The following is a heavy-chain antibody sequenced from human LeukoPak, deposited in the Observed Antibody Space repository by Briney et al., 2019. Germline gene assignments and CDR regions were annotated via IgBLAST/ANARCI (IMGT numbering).Heavy chain of an antibody. CDR2: ISWNSGSI. CDR3: AKDRDLRAGWPDI. Sequence: GGSLRLSCAASGFTFSSYAMHWVRQAPGKGLEWVSGISWNSGSIGYADSVKGRFTISRDNAKNSLYLQMNSLRAEDTALYYCAKDRDLRAGWPDIWGQGTMVTVSS. V-gene: IGHV3-9*01. D-gene: IGHD6-19*01. CDR1: GFTFSSYA. J-gene: IGHJ3*02.